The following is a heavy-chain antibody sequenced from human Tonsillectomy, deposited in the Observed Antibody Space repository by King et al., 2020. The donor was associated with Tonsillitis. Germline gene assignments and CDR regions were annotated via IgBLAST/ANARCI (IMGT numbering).Heavy chain of an antibody. CDR2: ISYDGSNK. Sequence: VQLVESGGGVVQPGRPLRLSCAASGFSFTNYAMHWVRQAPGKGLEWVAVISYDGSNKYYADSVKGRFTISRDNSKNTLYLQINGLRAEDTAVYYCARGSSYSGFFDYWGQGTLVTGSS. V-gene: IGHV3-30-3*01. D-gene: IGHD2-15*01. J-gene: IGHJ4*02. CDR1: GFSFTNYA. CDR3: ARGSSYSGFFDY.